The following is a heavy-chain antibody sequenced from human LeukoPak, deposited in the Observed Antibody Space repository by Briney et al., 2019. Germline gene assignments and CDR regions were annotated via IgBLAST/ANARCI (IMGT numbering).Heavy chain of an antibody. Sequence: ASVKVPCKASGYTFTGYYMHWVRQAPGQGLEWMGWINTNTGNPTYAQGFTGRFVFSLDTSVSTAYLQISSLKAEDTAVYYCAISVYGSGSYRDAFDIWGQGTMVTVSS. V-gene: IGHV7-4-1*02. J-gene: IGHJ3*02. CDR2: INTNTGNP. CDR3: AISVYGSGSYRDAFDI. CDR1: GYTFTGYY. D-gene: IGHD3-10*01.